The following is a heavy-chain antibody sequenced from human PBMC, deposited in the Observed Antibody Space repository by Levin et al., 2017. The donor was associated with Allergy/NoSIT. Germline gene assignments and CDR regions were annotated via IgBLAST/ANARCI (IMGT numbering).Heavy chain of an antibody. J-gene: IGHJ4*02. CDR2: MNRDGSGR. D-gene: IGHD6-19*01. Sequence: GGSLRLSCAASRLPFSSYWMYWVRQAPGKGLEWVANMNRDGSGRYYVDSVRGRFTISRDNSKNSLYLQMDSLRGEDTGVYFCATKAGAGDDYWGQGTLVTVSS. CDR1: RLPFSSYW. CDR3: ATKAGAGDDY. V-gene: IGHV3-7*01.